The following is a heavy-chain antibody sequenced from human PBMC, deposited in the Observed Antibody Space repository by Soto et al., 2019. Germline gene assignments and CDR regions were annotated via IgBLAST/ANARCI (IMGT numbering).Heavy chain of an antibody. J-gene: IGHJ6*02. CDR1: GGTFSSYA. D-gene: IGHD5-18*01. CDR3: ARDEEPRGYTNHPDYYYYGMDV. CDR2: IIPIFGTA. Sequence: SVKVSCKASGGTFSSYAISWVRQAPGQGLEWMGGIIPIFGTANYAQKFRGRVTITADESTSTAYMELSSLRSEDTAVYYCARDEEPRGYTNHPDYYYYGMDVWGQGTTVTVSS. V-gene: IGHV1-69*13.